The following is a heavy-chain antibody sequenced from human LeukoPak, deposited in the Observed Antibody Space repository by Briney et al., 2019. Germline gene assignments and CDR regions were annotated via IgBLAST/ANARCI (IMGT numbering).Heavy chain of an antibody. Sequence: GESLRLSCAASGFTFSGYGIHWVRQAPGKGLEWVAVIWHDGSAEFYVDSVKGRFRISKDDSKNTVYLQMNSLTAEDTARYYCAKDTTGGWSGYFDSWGQGTLVTVSS. V-gene: IGHV3-33*06. J-gene: IGHJ4*02. CDR2: IWHDGSAE. CDR1: GFTFSGYG. CDR3: AKDTTGGWSGYFDS. D-gene: IGHD6-19*01.